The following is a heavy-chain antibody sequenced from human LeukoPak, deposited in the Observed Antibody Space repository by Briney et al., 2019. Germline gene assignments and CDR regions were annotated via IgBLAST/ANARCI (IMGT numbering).Heavy chain of an antibody. V-gene: IGHV3-23*01. CDR3: AKDRGFGDFVDGYFDY. CDR1: GFTFSSYA. J-gene: IGHJ4*02. CDR2: ISGSGGST. Sequence: GGSLRLPCAASGFTFSSYAMSWVRQAPGKGREWVSAISGSGGSTYYADSVKGRFTISRDNSKNTLYLQMNSLRAEDTAVYYCAKDRGFGDFVDGYFDYWGQGTLVTVSS. D-gene: IGHD3-10*01.